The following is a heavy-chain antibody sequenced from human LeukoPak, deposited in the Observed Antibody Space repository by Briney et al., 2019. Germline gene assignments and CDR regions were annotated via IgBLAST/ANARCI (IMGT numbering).Heavy chain of an antibody. CDR3: ARRAYSSGWYYFDY. D-gene: IGHD6-19*01. V-gene: IGHV4-59*01. CDR2: IYYSGST. CDR1: GGSISSYY. Sequence: SETLSLTCTVSGGSISSYYWSWIRQPPGKGLEWIGYIYYSGSTNYNPSVKSRVTISVDTSKNQFSLKLSSVTAADTAMYYCARRAYSSGWYYFDYWGQGTLVTVSS. J-gene: IGHJ4*02.